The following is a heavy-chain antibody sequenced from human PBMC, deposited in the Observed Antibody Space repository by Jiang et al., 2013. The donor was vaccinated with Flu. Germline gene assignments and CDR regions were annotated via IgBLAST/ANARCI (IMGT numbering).Heavy chain of an antibody. CDR1: GGSINSRSYY. Sequence: GLVKPSETLSLTCSVSGGSINSRSYYWGWIRQPPGKGLEWIGNIYYTGSTYYNPSLKSRVTISVDTSKNQFSLKLSSVTAADAAVYYCARTSFRVRKGIMGTTKAGDYFDYWGQGTLVTVSS. D-gene: IGHD1-26*01. V-gene: IGHV4-39*01. CDR2: IYYTGST. CDR3: ARTSFRVRKGIMGTTKAGDYFDY. J-gene: IGHJ4*02.